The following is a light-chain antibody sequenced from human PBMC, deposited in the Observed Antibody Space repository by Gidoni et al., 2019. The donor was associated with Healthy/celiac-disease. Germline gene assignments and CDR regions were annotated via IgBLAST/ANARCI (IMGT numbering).Light chain of an antibody. CDR3: CSYAGSYTFGV. Sequence: QSALTQPRSVSGSPGPSVTISCTGTSSDVGGYNYVSWYQQHPGQAPKLMIYDVSKRPSGVPDRFSGSKSGNTASLTISGLQAEDEADYYCCSYAGSYTFGVFGGGTKLTVL. CDR2: DVS. J-gene: IGLJ3*02. CDR1: SSDVGGYNY. V-gene: IGLV2-11*01.